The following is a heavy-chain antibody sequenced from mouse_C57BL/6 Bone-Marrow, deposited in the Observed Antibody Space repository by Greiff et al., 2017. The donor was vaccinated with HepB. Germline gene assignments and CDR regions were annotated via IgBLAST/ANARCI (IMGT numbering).Heavy chain of an antibody. J-gene: IGHJ1*03. Sequence: EVKLMESGGGLVKPGGSLKLSCAASGFTFSSYAMSWVRQTPEKRLEWVATISDGGSYTYYPDNVKGRFTISRDNAKNNLYLQMSHLKAEDTAMYYCARDHRVDWYFDVWGTGTTVTVSS. V-gene: IGHV5-4*01. CDR1: GFTFSSYA. CDR2: ISDGGSYT. CDR3: ARDHRVDWYFDV.